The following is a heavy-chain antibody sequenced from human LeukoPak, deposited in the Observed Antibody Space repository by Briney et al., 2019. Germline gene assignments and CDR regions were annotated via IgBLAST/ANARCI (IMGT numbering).Heavy chain of an antibody. V-gene: IGHV3-48*01. CDR2: ISSSSTI. Sequence: GGSLRLSCAASGFTFSSHSMNWVRQAPGKGLEWVSYISSSSTIYYADSVKGRFTISRDNAKNSLYLQMNSLRAEDTAVYYCARGAYYYEDWGQGTLVTASS. CDR1: GFTFSSHS. CDR3: ARGAYYYED. J-gene: IGHJ4*02. D-gene: IGHD3-22*01.